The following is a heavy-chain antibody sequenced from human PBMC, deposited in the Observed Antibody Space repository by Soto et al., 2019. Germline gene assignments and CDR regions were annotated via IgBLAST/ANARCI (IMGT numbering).Heavy chain of an antibody. Sequence: PSETLSLTCTVSGGSISSSSYYWGWIRQPPGKGLEWIGSINYSRSTYYNPSLRSRVTIAVDTSKNQFYLKLSSVTAADTAVYYCDTNYHDYSYYGMDVCGQGPTVTVYS. J-gene: IGHJ6*02. CDR2: INYSRST. CDR1: GGSISSSSYY. D-gene: IGHD3-16*01. V-gene: IGHV4-39*01. CDR3: DTNYHDYSYYGMDV.